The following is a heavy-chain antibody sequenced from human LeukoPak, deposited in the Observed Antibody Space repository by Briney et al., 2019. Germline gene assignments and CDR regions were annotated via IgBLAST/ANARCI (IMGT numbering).Heavy chain of an antibody. V-gene: IGHV4-39*01. CDR1: GGSISSSGYY. Sequence: SETLSLTCSVSGGSISSSGYYWNWIRQPPGKGLEWVGSIYYSGTTYYNSSLKSRVTISEDTSKNRFSLMLTSVTAADTAVYYRARQVSDYFYYYIDVWAEGTTVIVSS. CDR2: IYYSGTT. J-gene: IGHJ6*03. CDR3: ARQVSDYFYYYIDV.